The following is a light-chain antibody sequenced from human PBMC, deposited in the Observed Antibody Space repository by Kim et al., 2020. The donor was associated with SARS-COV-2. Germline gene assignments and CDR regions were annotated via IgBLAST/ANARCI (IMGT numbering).Light chain of an antibody. CDR3: QQRSNWPRS. Sequence: MSPGERATHSCRASQSVSSYLAWYQQKPGQAPRLLIYDASNRATGIPARFSGSGSGTDFTLTISSLEPEDFAVYYCQQRSNWPRSFGQGTKLEI. V-gene: IGKV3-11*01. CDR1: QSVSSY. J-gene: IGKJ2*03. CDR2: DAS.